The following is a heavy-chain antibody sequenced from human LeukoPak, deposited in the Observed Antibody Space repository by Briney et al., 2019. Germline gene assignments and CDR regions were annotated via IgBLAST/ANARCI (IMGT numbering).Heavy chain of an antibody. CDR1: GFTFSNPW. J-gene: IGHJ5*02. CDR2: IKSKTDDGTT. D-gene: IGHD6-13*01. Sequence: GGSLRLSCAASGFTFSNPWVSWVSQAPGKGLEWVGRIKSKTDDGTTDYAATVKGRFTITRDDSKDTVYLQMSSLKTEDTAVYYCTRDQLAAAGTDWFDPWGRGTLVTVSS. CDR3: TRDQLAAAGTDWFDP. V-gene: IGHV3-15*01.